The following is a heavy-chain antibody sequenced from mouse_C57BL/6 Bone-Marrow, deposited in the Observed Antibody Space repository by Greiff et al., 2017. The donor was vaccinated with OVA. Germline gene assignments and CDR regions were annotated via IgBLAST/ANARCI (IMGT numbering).Heavy chain of an antibody. J-gene: IGHJ3*01. Sequence: LVKPGASVKMSCKASGYTFTDYYMNWVKQSHGKSLEWIGVINPYNGGTSYNQKFKGKATLTVDKSSSTAYMELNSLTSEDSAVYYCARALLRLAYWGQGTLVTVSA. D-gene: IGHD2-3*01. V-gene: IGHV1-19*01. CDR2: INPYNGGT. CDR1: GYTFTDYY. CDR3: ARALLRLAY.